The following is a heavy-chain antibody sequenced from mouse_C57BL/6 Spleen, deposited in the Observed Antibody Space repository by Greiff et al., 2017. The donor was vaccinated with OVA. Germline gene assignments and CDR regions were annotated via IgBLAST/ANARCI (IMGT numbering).Heavy chain of an antibody. V-gene: IGHV1-76*01. J-gene: IGHJ4*01. CDR1: GYTFTDYY. CDR3: ARRGLTTVVAKAMDY. CDR2: IYPGSGNT. Sequence: VQLQQSGAELVRPGASVKLSCKASGYTFTDYYINWVKQRPGQGLEWIARIYPGSGNTYYNEKFKGKATLTAEKSSSTAYMQLSSLTSEDSAVYFCARRGLTTVVAKAMDYWGQGTSVTVSS. D-gene: IGHD1-1*01.